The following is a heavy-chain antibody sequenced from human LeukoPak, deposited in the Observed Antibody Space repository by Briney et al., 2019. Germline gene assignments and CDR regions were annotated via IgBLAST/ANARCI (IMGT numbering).Heavy chain of an antibody. J-gene: IGHJ3*02. CDR2: ISAYNGNT. CDR1: GYTFTSYG. CDR3: ARDPGLFRITMLTVTSDI. V-gene: IGHV1-18*01. Sequence: ASVKVSCKASGYTFTSYGISWVRQAPGQGLEWMGWISAYNGNTNYAQKLQGRVTMTTDTSTSTAYMELRSLRSDDTAVYYCARDPGLFRITMLTVTSDIWGQGTMVTVSS. D-gene: IGHD3-10*02.